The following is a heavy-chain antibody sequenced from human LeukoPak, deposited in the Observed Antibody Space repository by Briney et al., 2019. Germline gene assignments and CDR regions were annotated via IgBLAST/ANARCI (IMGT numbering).Heavy chain of an antibody. V-gene: IGHV3-74*01. CDR3: AAGGGWDPSFGVVTHIDA. CDR1: GFTISGYW. J-gene: IGHJ6*03. D-gene: IGHD3-3*01. CDR2: IDNDGHGI. Sequence: GGSLRLSCVTSGFTISGYWMHWVRQGPEKGLELVSRIDNDGHGIIYADSVKGRFTTSRDNVKNTLYLQMNSLRVEGTAVYYCAAGGGWDPSFGVVTHIDAWGKGTTVVVS.